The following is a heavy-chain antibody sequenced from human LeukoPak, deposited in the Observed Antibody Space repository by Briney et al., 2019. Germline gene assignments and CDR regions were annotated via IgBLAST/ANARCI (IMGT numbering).Heavy chain of an antibody. CDR3: AKDWGAAAGTPYYYGMDV. D-gene: IGHD6-13*01. Sequence: GSLRLSCAASGFDLTRHAMSWVRQTPGKGLEWVSDIRSDSFTATYADSVKGRFTISRDNAKNSLYLQMNSLRAEDTALYYCAKDWGAAAGTPYYYGMDVWGQGTTVTVSS. CDR2: IRSDSFTA. V-gene: IGHV3-23*01. CDR1: GFDLTRHA. J-gene: IGHJ6*02.